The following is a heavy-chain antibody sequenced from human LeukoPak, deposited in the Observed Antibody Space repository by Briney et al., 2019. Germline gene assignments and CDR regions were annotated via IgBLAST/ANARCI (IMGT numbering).Heavy chain of an antibody. J-gene: IGHJ5*02. Sequence: ASVKVSCKASGYTFTCYGISWVRQAPGQGLEWMGWINAGNGNTKYSQKFQGRVTITRDTSASTAYMELSSLRSEDTAVYYCARIGRYCSSTSCSYWFDPWGQGTLVTVSS. V-gene: IGHV1-3*01. CDR1: GYTFTCYG. CDR2: INAGNGNT. CDR3: ARIGRYCSSTSCSYWFDP. D-gene: IGHD2-2*01.